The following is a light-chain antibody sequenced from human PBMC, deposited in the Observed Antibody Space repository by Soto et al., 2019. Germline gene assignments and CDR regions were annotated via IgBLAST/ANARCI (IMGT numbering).Light chain of an antibody. V-gene: IGKV1-NL1*01. J-gene: IGKJ2*01. CDR1: QGISNF. Sequence: DIPLTQSPSSLSASVGDRVTITCRASQGISNFVAWYQQKPGKVPKLLIYGASSRATGIPDRFSGSGSGTDFTLTISRLEPEDFAVYYCQHYGTSLYTFGQGTKLEIK. CDR2: GAS. CDR3: QHYGTSLYT.